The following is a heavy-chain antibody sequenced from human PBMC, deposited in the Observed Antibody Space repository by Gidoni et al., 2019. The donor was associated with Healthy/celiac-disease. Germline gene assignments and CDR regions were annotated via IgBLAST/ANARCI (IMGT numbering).Heavy chain of an antibody. CDR2: IYYSGST. D-gene: IGHD2-2*01. CDR3: ARPNCSSTSCYLSHYVS. J-gene: IGHJ4*02. CDR1: GGSISSSSYY. Sequence: QLQLQESGPGLVKPSETLSLTCTVSGGSISSSSYYWGWIRQPPGKGLEWIGSIYYSGSTYYNPSLKSRVTISVDTSKNQFSLKLSSVTAADTAVYYCARPNCSSTSCYLSHYVSWGQGTLVTVSS. V-gene: IGHV4-39*01.